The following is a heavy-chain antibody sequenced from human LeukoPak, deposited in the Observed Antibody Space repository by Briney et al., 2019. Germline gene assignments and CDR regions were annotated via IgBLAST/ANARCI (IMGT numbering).Heavy chain of an antibody. CDR3: AREYSSSRYDY. CDR1: GGSISSSGYY. V-gene: IGHV4-39*07. D-gene: IGHD6-13*01. Sequence: SETLSLTCSVSGGSISSSGYYWGWIRQPPGKGLGWIGSVYYSGTTYYNPSLKSRVIISVDTSKNQFSLRLSSVTAADTAIYYCAREYSSSRYDYWGQGTPVSVSS. CDR2: VYYSGTT. J-gene: IGHJ4*02.